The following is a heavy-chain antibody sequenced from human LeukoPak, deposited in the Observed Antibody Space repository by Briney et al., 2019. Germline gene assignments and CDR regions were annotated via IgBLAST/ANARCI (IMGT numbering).Heavy chain of an antibody. V-gene: IGHV3-9*01. CDR3: AKDSVSGDYGDIYFQH. CDR2: ISWNSGSI. J-gene: IGHJ1*01. Sequence: GGSLRLSCAASGFTFSSYDMHWVRQAPGKGLEWVSGISWNSGSIGYADSVKGRFTISRDNAKNSLYLQMNSLRAEDTALYYCAKDSVSGDYGDIYFQHWGQGTLVTVSS. D-gene: IGHD4-17*01. CDR1: GFTFSSYD.